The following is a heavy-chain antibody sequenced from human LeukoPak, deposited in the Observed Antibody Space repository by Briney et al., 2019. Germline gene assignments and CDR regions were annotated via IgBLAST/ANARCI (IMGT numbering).Heavy chain of an antibody. J-gene: IGHJ4*02. CDR2: IKQDGSEK. Sequence: GGSLRLSCAASGFTFSSYWMSWVRQAPGKGLEWVANIKQDGSEKYYVDSVKGRFTISRDNAKNSLYLQMNSLRAEDTAVYYCARARYCSSATCYTEGTYYFDYWGQGTLVTVSS. CDR1: GFTFSSYW. CDR3: ARARYCSSATCYTEGTYYFDY. D-gene: IGHD2-2*02. V-gene: IGHV3-7*01.